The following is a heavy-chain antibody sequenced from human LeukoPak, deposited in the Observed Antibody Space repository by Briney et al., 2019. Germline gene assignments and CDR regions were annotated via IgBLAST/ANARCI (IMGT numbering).Heavy chain of an antibody. Sequence: SGPTLVNPTQTLTLTCTFSGFSLTTRGVGVGWIRQPPGKALEWLALIYWDDDERYSPSLQSRLTIAKATSKNQVVLTMTNMDPVDTATDFYAHRPNFQYYFDSWGQATLVTVSS. D-gene: IGHD4/OR15-4a*01. CDR2: IYWDDDE. V-gene: IGHV2-5*02. CDR3: AHRPNFQYYFDS. J-gene: IGHJ4*02. CDR1: GFSLTTRGVG.